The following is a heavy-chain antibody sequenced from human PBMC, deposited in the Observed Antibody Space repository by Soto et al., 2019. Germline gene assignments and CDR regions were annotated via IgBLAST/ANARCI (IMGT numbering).Heavy chain of an antibody. V-gene: IGHV1-18*01. Sequence: VQLVQSGGEVKKPGASGKVSCKATGNTFTSFGISWVRQAPGQGLEWMGWISAYNGNTNYAQKLQGRVTMTTDTSTSTAYMELRSLTSDDTAVYYCARDRSMYYGMDVWGQGTTVTVSS. CDR1: GNTFTSFG. J-gene: IGHJ6*02. CDR2: ISAYNGNT. CDR3: ARDRSMYYGMDV. D-gene: IGHD2-8*01.